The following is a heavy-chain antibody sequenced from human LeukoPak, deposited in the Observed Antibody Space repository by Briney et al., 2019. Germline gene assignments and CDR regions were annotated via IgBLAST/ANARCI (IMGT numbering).Heavy chain of an antibody. J-gene: IGHJ4*02. V-gene: IGHV1-69*13. D-gene: IGHD3-22*01. CDR3: AREWGLESSGYYYAY. Sequence: ASVKVSCKASGGTFSRFTISWVRQAPGQGFEWMGGITPIFGTANFAQKFQGRVSITADESTSTAFMELSSLRSEDTAVYYCAREWGLESSGYYYAYWGQGTLVTVSS. CDR1: GGTFSRFT. CDR2: ITPIFGTA.